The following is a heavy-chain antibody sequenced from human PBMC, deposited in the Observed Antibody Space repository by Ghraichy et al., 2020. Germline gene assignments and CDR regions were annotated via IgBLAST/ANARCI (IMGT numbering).Heavy chain of an antibody. J-gene: IGHJ6*02. Sequence: RGSLRLSCVGSGFSFDGYNMNWVRQAPGKSLEWVSCITSSGRTIAYADSVRGRFTISRDNAHNSLFLQMKSLRDEDTAIYYCARGSMVVRYFYYDGMDIWGQGTTVTVSS. CDR3: ARGSMVVRYFYYDGMDI. V-gene: IGHV3-48*02. CDR2: ITSSGRTI. D-gene: IGHD2-21*01. CDR1: GFSFDGYN.